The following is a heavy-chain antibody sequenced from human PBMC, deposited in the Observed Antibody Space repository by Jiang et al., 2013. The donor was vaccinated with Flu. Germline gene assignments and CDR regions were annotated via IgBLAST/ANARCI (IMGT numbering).Heavy chain of an antibody. V-gene: IGHV3-66*02. J-gene: IGHJ4*02. CDR2: LYSGGTT. CDR3: ARQHGTTTTFDY. D-gene: IGHD4-11*01. Sequence: QLLESGGGVVQPGRSLRLSCTASGFTVTSNYMSWIRQAPGKGLEWISALYSGGTTYYADSVKGRFAISGDNSKNTLYLQMNSLRVEDTAVYYCARQHGTTTTFDYWGQGSLVTVSS. CDR1: GFTVTSNY.